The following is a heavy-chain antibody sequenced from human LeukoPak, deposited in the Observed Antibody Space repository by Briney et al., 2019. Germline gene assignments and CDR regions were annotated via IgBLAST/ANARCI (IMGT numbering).Heavy chain of an antibody. Sequence: ASVKVSCRASGYTFTSYGISWVRQAPGQGLEWMGWISAYNGNTNYAQKLQGRVTMTTDTSTSTAHMELRSLRSDDTAVYYCARDLSQRELDYWGQGTLVTVSS. D-gene: IGHD1-26*01. CDR2: ISAYNGNT. V-gene: IGHV1-18*01. CDR3: ARDLSQRELDY. J-gene: IGHJ4*02. CDR1: GYTFTSYG.